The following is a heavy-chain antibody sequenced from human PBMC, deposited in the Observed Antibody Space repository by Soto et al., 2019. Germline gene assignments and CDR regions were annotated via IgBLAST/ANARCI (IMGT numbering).Heavy chain of an antibody. CDR3: ARRITMVRGGYFDY. V-gene: IGHV4-30-4*02. CDR1: GGSISSGDYH. Sequence: SETLSLTCTVSGGSISSGDYHWSWIRQPPGKGLEWIGYIYYSGSTYYNPSLKSRVTISVDTSKNQFSLKLSSVTTADTAVYYCARRITMVRGGYFDYWGKGTLVTVSS. J-gene: IGHJ4*02. CDR2: IYYSGST. D-gene: IGHD3-10*01.